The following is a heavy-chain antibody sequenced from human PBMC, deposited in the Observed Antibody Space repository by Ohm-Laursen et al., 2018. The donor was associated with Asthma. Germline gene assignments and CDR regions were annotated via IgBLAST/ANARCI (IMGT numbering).Heavy chain of an antibody. CDR1: GASVGSGSSF. J-gene: IGHJ3*02. CDR3: ARDTVNAFEN. D-gene: IGHD4-17*01. Sequence: SDTLSLTCSVSGASVGSGSSFWGWIRQSPGKGLEWIGSMYYIGSPKYNPSLESRVTMSVDTSKNQFSLRLSSLTAADTAVYYCARDTVNAFENWGQGLMVTVSS. CDR2: MYYIGSP. V-gene: IGHV4-61*01.